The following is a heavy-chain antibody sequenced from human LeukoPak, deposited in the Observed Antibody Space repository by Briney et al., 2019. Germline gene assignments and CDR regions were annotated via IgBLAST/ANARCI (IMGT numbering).Heavy chain of an antibody. CDR2: INEGGSET. J-gene: IGHJ4*02. V-gene: IGHV3-7*03. CDR1: GFIFSDYW. CDR3: ARDPLRRFHQ. Sequence: QPGGSLRLSCAASGFIFSDYWMNWVRQAPGKGLEWVADINEGGSETYYVDSVKDRFTISRDNARNSVFLQMNSLRAEDTAVYYCARDPLRRFHQWGQGTLVTVSS.